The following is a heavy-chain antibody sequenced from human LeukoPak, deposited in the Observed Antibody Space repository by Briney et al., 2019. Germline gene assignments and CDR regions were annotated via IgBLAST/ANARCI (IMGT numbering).Heavy chain of an antibody. J-gene: IGHJ4*02. CDR3: ARGIRGGSGVDY. V-gene: IGHV3-21*01. D-gene: IGHD3-10*01. CDR1: GFTFSSYS. CDR2: ISSSSSYI. Sequence: GGSLRLSCAASGFTFSSYSMNWVRQAPGKGLEWVSSISSSSSYIYYADSVKGRFTISRDNAKNSLYLQMNSLRAEDTAVYYRARGIRGGSGVDYWGQGTLVTVSS.